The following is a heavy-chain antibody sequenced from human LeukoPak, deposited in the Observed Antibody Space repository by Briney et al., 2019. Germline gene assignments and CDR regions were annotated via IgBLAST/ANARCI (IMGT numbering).Heavy chain of an antibody. CDR2: IYYSGST. V-gene: IGHV4-39*01. J-gene: IGHJ4*02. CDR3: ARVLGNRRDGKKQLVLGY. CDR1: GFTFSSYW. D-gene: IGHD6-6*01. Sequence: GSLRLSCAASGFTFSSYWMSWVRQPPGKGLEWIGSIYYSGSTYYKPSLKSRVTISVDTSKNQFSLNLNSVTAADTAVYYCARVLGNRRDGKKQLVLGYWGQGTLVTVSS.